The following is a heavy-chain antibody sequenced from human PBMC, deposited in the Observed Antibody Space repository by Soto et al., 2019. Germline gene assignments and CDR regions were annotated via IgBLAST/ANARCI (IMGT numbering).Heavy chain of an antibody. CDR3: ARDPSARYGGNSIDY. J-gene: IGHJ4*02. CDR1: GYTFTVYG. D-gene: IGHD4-17*01. V-gene: IGHV1-18*04. Sequence: ASVKVSCKASGYTFTVYGISWVRQAPGQGLEWMGWISAYNGNTNYAQKLQGRVTMTTDTSTSTAYMELRSLRSDDTAVYYCARDPSARYGGNSIDYWGQGTLVTVSS. CDR2: ISAYNGNT.